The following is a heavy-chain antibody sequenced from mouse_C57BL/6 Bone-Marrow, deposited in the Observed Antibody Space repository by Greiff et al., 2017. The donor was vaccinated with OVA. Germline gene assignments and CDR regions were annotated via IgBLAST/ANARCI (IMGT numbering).Heavy chain of an antibody. D-gene: IGHD1-1*01. J-gene: IGHJ4*01. CDR1: GYTFTSYW. V-gene: IGHV1-55*01. Sequence: QVQLQQPGAELVKPGASVKMSCKASGYTFTSYWITWVKQRPGQGLEWIGDIYPGSGSTNYNEKFKSKATLTVDTSSSTAYMQLSSLTSEDSAVYYCARNLITTVDAMDYWGQGTSATVSS. CDR2: IYPGSGST. CDR3: ARNLITTVDAMDY.